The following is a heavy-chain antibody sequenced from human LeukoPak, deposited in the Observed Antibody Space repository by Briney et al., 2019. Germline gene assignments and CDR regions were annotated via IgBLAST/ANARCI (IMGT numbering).Heavy chain of an antibody. CDR1: GFTFSSYG. CDR3: AKDASSMIVVVSPFDY. J-gene: IGHJ4*02. CDR2: ISYDGSNK. Sequence: GGSLRLSCAASGFTFSSYGMHWVRQAPGKGLEWVAVISYDGSNKYYADSVKGRFTISRDNSKNTLYLQMNSLRAEDTAVYYCAKDASSMIVVVSPFDYWGQGTLVTVSS. V-gene: IGHV3-30*18. D-gene: IGHD3-22*01.